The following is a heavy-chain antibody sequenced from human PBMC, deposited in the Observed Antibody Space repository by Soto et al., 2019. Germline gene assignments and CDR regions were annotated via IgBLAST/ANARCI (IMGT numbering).Heavy chain of an antibody. V-gene: IGHV1-46*01. CDR3: ARGSGSYLPPYWYFDL. Sequence: QVQLVQSGAEVKKPGASVKVSCKASGYTFTSYYMHWVRQAPGQGLEWMGIINPSGGSTSYAQKFQGRVTMPRDTSTSTVYMELSSLRSEDTAVYYCARGSGSYLPPYWYFDLWGRGTLVTVSS. CDR1: GYTFTSYY. CDR2: INPSGGST. D-gene: IGHD1-26*01. J-gene: IGHJ2*01.